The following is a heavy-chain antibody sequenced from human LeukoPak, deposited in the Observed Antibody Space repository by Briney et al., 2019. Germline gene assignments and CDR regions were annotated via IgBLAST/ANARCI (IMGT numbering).Heavy chain of an antibody. D-gene: IGHD6-13*01. V-gene: IGHV4-59*12. Sequence: SETLSLICTVSGGSISSYYWSWIRQPPGKGLEWIGYIDYSGSTYYDPSLKSRVTISVDTSKNQFSLKLSSVTAADTAVYYCARGRYSSSWYGNWFDPWGQGTLVTVSS. CDR2: IDYSGST. J-gene: IGHJ5*02. CDR3: ARGRYSSSWYGNWFDP. CDR1: GGSISSYY.